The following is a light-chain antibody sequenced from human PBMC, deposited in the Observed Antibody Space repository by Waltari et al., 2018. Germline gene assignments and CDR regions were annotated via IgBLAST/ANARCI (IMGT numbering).Light chain of an antibody. CDR3: CSYADGTTYV. J-gene: IGLJ1*01. CDR1: SRGVGDYKL. Sequence: QSALTQPASVSGSPGQSITISCNGTSRGVGDYKLVSWYQQHPGRAPKLIIYEVTKRPSDISTRFSGSKSGNTASLTISGLQADDEADCYCCSYADGTTYVFGTGTKVTVL. V-gene: IGLV2-23*02. CDR2: EVT.